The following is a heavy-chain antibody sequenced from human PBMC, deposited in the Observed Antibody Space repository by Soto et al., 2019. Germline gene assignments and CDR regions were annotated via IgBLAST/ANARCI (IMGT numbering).Heavy chain of an antibody. CDR1: GDSIRSTYY. D-gene: IGHD3-3*01. V-gene: IGHV4-39*01. Sequence: QLQLQESGPGLVKPSETLSLTCVVSGDSIRSTYYWGWIRQPPGKGLGWIGSIYFNGNAYYNPSPXSXXTMSVDSSMIHFSLDLRSVTAANTAVYYCARRFFAHWYFDLWGRGTLVTVSS. CDR3: ARRFFAHWYFDL. J-gene: IGHJ2*01. CDR2: IYFNGNA.